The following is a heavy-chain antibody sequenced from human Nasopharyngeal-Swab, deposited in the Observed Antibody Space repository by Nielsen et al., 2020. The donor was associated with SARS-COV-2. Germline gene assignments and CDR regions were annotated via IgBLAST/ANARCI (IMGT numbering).Heavy chain of an antibody. Sequence: GESLKISCAASGFTFSNYWMHWVRQAPGKGLVWVSLIKSDGSSTRYADSVKGRFTISRDNAKNSLYLQMNSLRAEDTAVYYCARGSGGMDVWGKGTTVTVSS. CDR2: IKSDGSST. D-gene: IGHD3-16*01. CDR3: ARGSGGMDV. V-gene: IGHV3-74*01. J-gene: IGHJ6*04. CDR1: GFTFSNYW.